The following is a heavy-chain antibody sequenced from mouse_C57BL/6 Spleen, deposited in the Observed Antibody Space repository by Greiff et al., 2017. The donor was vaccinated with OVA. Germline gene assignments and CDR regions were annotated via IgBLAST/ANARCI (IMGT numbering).Heavy chain of an antibody. Sequence: QVQLKQPGAELVRPGSSVKLSCKASGYTFTSYWMHWVKQRPIQGLEWIGNIDPSDSETHYNQKFKDKATLTVDKSSSTAYMQLSSLTSEDSAVYYCARFPYYDYDGTLDYWGQGTTLTVSS. J-gene: IGHJ2*01. CDR3: ARFPYYDYDGTLDY. CDR2: IDPSDSET. CDR1: GYTFTSYW. D-gene: IGHD2-4*01. V-gene: IGHV1-52*01.